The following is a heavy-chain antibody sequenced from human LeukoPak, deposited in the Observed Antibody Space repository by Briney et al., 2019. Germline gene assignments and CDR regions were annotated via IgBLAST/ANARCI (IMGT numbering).Heavy chain of an antibody. Sequence: PSESLSLTCTVSGGSINNGGYYWSWIRQHPGKGLEWIGYIYHSGSTYYNPSLKSRVTISVGRSKNQFSLKLSSVTAADTAVYYCARAWDYDLDYWGQGTLVTVSS. CDR3: ARAWDYDLDY. J-gene: IGHJ4*02. CDR2: IYHSGST. V-gene: IGHV4-30-2*01. CDR1: GGSINNGGYY. D-gene: IGHD3-16*01.